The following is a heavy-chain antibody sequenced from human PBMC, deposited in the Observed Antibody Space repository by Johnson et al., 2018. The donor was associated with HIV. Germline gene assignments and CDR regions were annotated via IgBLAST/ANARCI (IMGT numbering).Heavy chain of an antibody. CDR1: GFNFDDYG. J-gene: IGHJ3*02. Sequence: VQLVESGGGVVRPGGSLRLSCAASGFNFDDYGMSWVRQAPGKGLEWVSGTNWNGGSTGYADSVTGRFPISRDNAKNALFLQMSGLRAEDTALYYCAKGITVAGMGDAFDIWGQGTMVTVSS. CDR2: TNWNGGST. D-gene: IGHD6-19*01. V-gene: IGHV3-20*04. CDR3: AKGITVAGMGDAFDI.